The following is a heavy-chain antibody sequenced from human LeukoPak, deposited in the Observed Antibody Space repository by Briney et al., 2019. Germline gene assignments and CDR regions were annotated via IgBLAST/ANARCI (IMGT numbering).Heavy chain of an antibody. Sequence: GRSLRLSCAASGFTFSSYAMHWVRQAPGKGLEWVAVISYDGSNKYHADSVKGRFTISRDNSKNTLYLQMNSLRAGDTAVDYCARSLFTAMVFDYWGQGTLVTVSS. CDR1: GFTFSSYA. J-gene: IGHJ4*02. D-gene: IGHD5-18*01. CDR2: ISYDGSNK. V-gene: IGHV3-30*04. CDR3: ARSLFTAMVFDY.